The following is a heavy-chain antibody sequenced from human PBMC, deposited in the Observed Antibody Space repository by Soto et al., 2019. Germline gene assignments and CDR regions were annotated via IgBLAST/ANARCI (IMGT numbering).Heavy chain of an antibody. V-gene: IGHV4-59*08. J-gene: IGHJ4*02. CDR2: IYYSGST. CDR1: GGSISSYY. CDR3: ASGYCSGGSCYQGDY. D-gene: IGHD2-15*01. Sequence: SETLSLTCTVSGGSISSYYWSWIRQPPGKGLEWIGYIYYSGSTNYNPSLKSRVTISVDTSKNQFSLKLSSVTAADTAVYYCASGYCSGGSCYQGDYWGQGTLVTVSS.